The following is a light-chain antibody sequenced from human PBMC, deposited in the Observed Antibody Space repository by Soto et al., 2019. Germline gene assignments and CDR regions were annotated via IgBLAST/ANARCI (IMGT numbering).Light chain of an antibody. V-gene: IGKV3-20*01. J-gene: IGKJ1*01. CDR2: GAS. CDR3: QQYGSSPLA. CDR1: QSVSSSY. Sequence: EIVMTQSPATLSVSPGERATLSCRASQSVSSSYLAWYQQNPGQAPRLLIYGASSRATGIPDRFSGSGSGTDFTLTISRLEPEDFAVYYCQQYGSSPLAFGQGTKVDIK.